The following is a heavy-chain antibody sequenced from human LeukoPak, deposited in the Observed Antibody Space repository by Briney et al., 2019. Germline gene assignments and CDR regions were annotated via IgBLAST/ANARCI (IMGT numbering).Heavy chain of an antibody. Sequence: ASVKVSCKASGYTFTGYYMHWVRQAPGQGLEWTGWINPNSGGTNSAQKFQGRVTMTRDTSISTAYMELNRLRAEDTAVYYCARDAYSGSLPWFDYWGQGTLVTVSS. D-gene: IGHD1-26*01. CDR2: INPNSGGT. CDR1: GYTFTGYY. CDR3: ARDAYSGSLPWFDY. V-gene: IGHV1-2*02. J-gene: IGHJ4*02.